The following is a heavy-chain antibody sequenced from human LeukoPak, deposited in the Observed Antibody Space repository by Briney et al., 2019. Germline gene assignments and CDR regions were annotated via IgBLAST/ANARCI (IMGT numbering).Heavy chain of an antibody. CDR2: ISSSGSTI. CDR1: GFPFSDYY. Sequence: SGGSLRLSCAASGFPFSDYYMSWIRQAPGKGLVGVSYISSSGSTIYYADSVKGRFTISRDNAKNSLYLQMNSLRAEDTAVYYCARVRDENWFDPWGQGTLVTVSS. V-gene: IGHV3-11*04. J-gene: IGHJ5*02. CDR3: ARVRDENWFDP.